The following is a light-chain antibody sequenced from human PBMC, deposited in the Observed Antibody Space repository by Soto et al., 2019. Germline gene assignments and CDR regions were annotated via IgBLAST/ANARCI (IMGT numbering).Light chain of an antibody. V-gene: IGKV3-20*01. J-gene: IGKJ2*01. CDR3: QHYGSSMYT. Sequence: EVVLTQSPGTLSLSPGEGATLSCRASHNISSTYLAWYQQKPGQAPRLLIYGASSRATGIPDRFSGSGSGTEFTLTVSRLELEDFAVFYCQHYGSSMYTFGQGTRLDIK. CDR1: HNISSTY. CDR2: GAS.